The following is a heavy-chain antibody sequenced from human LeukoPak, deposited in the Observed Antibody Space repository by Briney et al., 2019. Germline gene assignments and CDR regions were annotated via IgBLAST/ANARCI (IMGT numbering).Heavy chain of an antibody. D-gene: IGHD3-3*01. V-gene: IGHV3-7*01. CDR2: IKRDGSEK. CDR3: ARDFLEWLSDY. Sequence: GGSLRLSCAASGFTFSSYWMSWVRQAPGKGLEWVANIKRDGSEKYYVDSVKGRFTISRDNAKNSLYLQMNSLRAEDTAVYYCARDFLEWLSDYWGQGTLVTVSS. J-gene: IGHJ4*02. CDR1: GFTFSSYW.